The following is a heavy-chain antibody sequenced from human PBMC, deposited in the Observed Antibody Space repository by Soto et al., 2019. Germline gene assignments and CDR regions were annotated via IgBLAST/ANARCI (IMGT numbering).Heavy chain of an antibody. CDR1: GFTFSSYA. CDR3: AKLGTNYYFDY. V-gene: IGHV3-23*01. J-gene: IGHJ4*02. Sequence: EVQLLESGGGLVQPGGSPRLSCAASGFTFSSYAMTWVRQAPGKGLEWVSAINTGGGSTYYADSVKGRFTISRDNSKNPLYLQMNSLRAEATAVYYCAKLGTNYYFDYWGQGTLVTVSS. CDR2: INTGGGST.